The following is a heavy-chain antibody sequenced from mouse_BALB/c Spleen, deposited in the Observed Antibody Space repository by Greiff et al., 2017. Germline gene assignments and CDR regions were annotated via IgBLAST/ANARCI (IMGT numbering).Heavy chain of an antibody. J-gene: IGHJ2*01. V-gene: IGHV5-12-2*01. Sequence: EVQLVESGGGLVQPGGSLKLSCAASGFTFSSYTMSWVRQTPEKRLEWVAYISNGGGSTYYPDTVKGRFTISRDNAKNTLYLQMSSLKSEDTAMYYCARGGPSPFDYWGQGTTLTVSS. D-gene: IGHD3-3*01. CDR3: ARGGPSPFDY. CDR2: ISNGGGST. CDR1: GFTFSSYT.